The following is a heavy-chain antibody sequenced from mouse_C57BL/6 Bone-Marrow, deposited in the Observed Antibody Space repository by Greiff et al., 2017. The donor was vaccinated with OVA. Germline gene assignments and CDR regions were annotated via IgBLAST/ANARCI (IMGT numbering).Heavy chain of an antibody. J-gene: IGHJ3*01. V-gene: IGHV7-3*01. Sequence: EVKLMESGGGLVQPGGSLSLSCAASGFTFTDYYMSWVRQPPGKALEWLGFIRNKANGYTTEYSASVKGRFTISRDNSQSILYLQMNALIAEDSATYYCARWGLRRGGFACWGQGTLVTVSA. CDR1: GFTFTDYY. CDR2: IRNKANGYTT. D-gene: IGHD2-4*01. CDR3: ARWGLRRGGFAC.